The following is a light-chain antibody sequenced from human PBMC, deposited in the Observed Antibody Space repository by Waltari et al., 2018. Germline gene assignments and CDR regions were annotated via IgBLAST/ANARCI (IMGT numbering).Light chain of an antibody. V-gene: IGLV2-14*01. J-gene: IGLJ2*01. CDR2: EVS. Sequence: QSALTQPASVSGSPGQSITISCAGTSSDVGGYNYVSWYQQHPDKAPQLVIYEVSHRPPGVSSRFSGSKAGNTASLTISGLRAEDEADYYCSSYTSNSTLVFGGGTKVTVL. CDR3: SSYTSNSTLV. CDR1: SSDVGGYNY.